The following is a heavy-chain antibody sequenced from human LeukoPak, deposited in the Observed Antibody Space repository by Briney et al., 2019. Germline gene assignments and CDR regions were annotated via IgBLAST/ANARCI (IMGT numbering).Heavy chain of an antibody. CDR1: GGTFSSYA. V-gene: IGHV1-69*04. D-gene: IGHD4-17*01. J-gene: IGHJ4*02. Sequence: SVKVSCKASGGTFSSYAISWVRQAPGRGLEWMGRIIPILGIANYAQKFQGRVTITADKSTSTAYMELSSLRSEDTAVYYCASLDYGDYVGFDYWGQGTLVTVSS. CDR3: ASLDYGDYVGFDY. CDR2: IIPILGIA.